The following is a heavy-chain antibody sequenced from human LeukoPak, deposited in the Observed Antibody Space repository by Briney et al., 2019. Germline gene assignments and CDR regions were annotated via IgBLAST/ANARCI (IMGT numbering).Heavy chain of an antibody. Sequence: GGSLRLSCAASGFTFSSYAMSWVHQAPGKGLEWVSAISGSGGSTYYADSVKGRFTISRDNSKNTLYLQMNSLRAEDTAVYYCAKALIYYDSSGYRNQPFDYWGQGTLVTVSS. CDR3: AKALIYYDSSGYRNQPFDY. CDR2: ISGSGGST. J-gene: IGHJ4*02. CDR1: GFTFSSYA. D-gene: IGHD3-22*01. V-gene: IGHV3-23*01.